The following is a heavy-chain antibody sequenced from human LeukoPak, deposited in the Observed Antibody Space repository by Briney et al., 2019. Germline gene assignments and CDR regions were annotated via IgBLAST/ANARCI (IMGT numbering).Heavy chain of an antibody. V-gene: IGHV4-39*01. CDR2: IYYSGNT. CDR1: GGSNSSSSYY. D-gene: IGHD3-3*01. CDR3: ARHFDYSYYGMDV. Sequence: SETLSLTCTVSGGSNSSSSYYWGWIRQPPGKGLEWIGSIYYSGNTYYNPSLKSRVTISVDTSKNQFSLKLSSVTAADTAVYYCARHFDYSYYGMDVWGQGTTVTVSS. J-gene: IGHJ6*02.